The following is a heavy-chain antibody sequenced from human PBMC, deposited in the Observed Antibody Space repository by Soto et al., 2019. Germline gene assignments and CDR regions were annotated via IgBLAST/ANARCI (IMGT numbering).Heavy chain of an antibody. J-gene: IGHJ6*02. CDR3: YRGVPRNYYGMDF. Sequence: QLQLQESGPGLVKPSETLSLTCTVSVGSISSSSYYWGWIRQPPGKGLEWIGSIYYSGSTYYNPSLKSRVTISVDTSKNQFSLKLSSVTAAETAVYYCYRGVPRNYYGMDFWGQGTTVTVSS. CDR1: VGSISSSSYY. CDR2: IYYSGST. D-gene: IGHD3-10*01. V-gene: IGHV4-39*01.